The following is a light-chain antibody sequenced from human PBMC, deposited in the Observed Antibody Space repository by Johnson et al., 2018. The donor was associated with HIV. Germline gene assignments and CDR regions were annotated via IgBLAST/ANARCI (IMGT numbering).Light chain of an antibody. CDR2: DNN. CDR1: SSNIGNNY. Sequence: QSVLTQPPSVSAAPGQKVTISCSGSSSNIGNNYVSWYQQLPGTAPKLLIYDNNQRPSGIPDRFSGSKSGTSATLGITGLQTGAEADYYCGTWDSSLSAGVFGTGTKVTVL. J-gene: IGLJ1*01. CDR3: GTWDSSLSAGV. V-gene: IGLV1-51*01.